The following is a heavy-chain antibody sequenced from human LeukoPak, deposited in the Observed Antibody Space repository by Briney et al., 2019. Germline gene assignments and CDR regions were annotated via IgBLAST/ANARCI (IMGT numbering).Heavy chain of an antibody. CDR1: GYTFTGYY. D-gene: IGHD3-3*01. CDR3: ARDAPGSGVTIFGVVIINNNWFDP. V-gene: IGHV1-2*02. CDR2: INPNSGGT. J-gene: IGHJ5*02. Sequence: GASVKVSCTASGYTFTGYYMHWVRQAPGQGLEWMGWINPNSGGTNYAQKFQGRVTMTRDTSISTAYMELSRLRSDDTAVYYCARDAPGSGVTIFGVVIINNNWFDPWGQGTLVTVSS.